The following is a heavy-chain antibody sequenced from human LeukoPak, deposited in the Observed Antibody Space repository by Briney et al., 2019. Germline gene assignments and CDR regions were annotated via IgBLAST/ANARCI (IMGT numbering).Heavy chain of an antibody. D-gene: IGHD3-22*01. Sequence: ASVKVSCKASGYTFTGYYMHWVRQAPGQGLEWLGWINPNSGGTNYAQKFQGRITMTRDTSITTAYMELSSLTSDDTAVYYCARLDTTIIPYWGQGTLVTVSS. CDR3: ARLDTTIIPY. CDR1: GYTFTGYY. V-gene: IGHV1-2*02. J-gene: IGHJ4*02. CDR2: INPNSGGT.